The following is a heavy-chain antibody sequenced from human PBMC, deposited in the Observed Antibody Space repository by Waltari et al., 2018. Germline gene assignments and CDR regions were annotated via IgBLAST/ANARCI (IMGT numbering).Heavy chain of an antibody. Sequence: QVQLQESGPGLVKPSETLSLTCTVSGGSISSYYWSWIRPPPGKGLEWIGHIYYSGSTNYNPSLKSRVTISVDTSKNQFSLKLSSVTAADTAVYYCARVEGYCSSTSCRSPYDFWSGPYGGYFDLWGRGTLVTVSS. D-gene: IGHD2-2*01. V-gene: IGHV4-59*08. CDR3: ARVEGYCSSTSCRSPYDFWSGPYGGYFDL. CDR2: IYYSGST. J-gene: IGHJ2*01. CDR1: GGSISSYY.